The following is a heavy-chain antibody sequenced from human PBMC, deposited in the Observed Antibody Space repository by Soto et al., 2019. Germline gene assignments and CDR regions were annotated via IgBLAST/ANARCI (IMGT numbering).Heavy chain of an antibody. J-gene: IGHJ4*02. CDR2: ISASGGST. Sequence: GRSLCLSCAASGITLSSYAMSWVRQAPEKGPEWVSGISASGGSTSYADSVKGRFTISRDNSKNTLYLQMNSLRADDTAVYHCAKGQNSGTYRFYFDYWGQGALVTVSS. V-gene: IGHV3-23*01. D-gene: IGHD1-26*01. CDR1: GITLSSYA. CDR3: AKGQNSGTYRFYFDY.